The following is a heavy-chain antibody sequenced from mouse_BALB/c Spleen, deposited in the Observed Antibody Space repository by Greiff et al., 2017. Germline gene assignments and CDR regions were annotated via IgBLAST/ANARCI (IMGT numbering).Heavy chain of an antibody. Sequence: VQLQQSGPGLVQPSQSLSITCTVSGFSLTSYGVHWVRQSPGKGLGWLGVIWSGGSADYNADVIFRLSISTDNSKSQVFFKMNILQANYEAIYSYASYYYDWSWIAYWGQGTLVTVSA. CDR2: IWSGGSA. CDR1: GFSLTSYG. D-gene: IGHD1-1*01. CDR3: ASYYYDWSWIAY. J-gene: IGHJ3*01. V-gene: IGHV2-2*02.